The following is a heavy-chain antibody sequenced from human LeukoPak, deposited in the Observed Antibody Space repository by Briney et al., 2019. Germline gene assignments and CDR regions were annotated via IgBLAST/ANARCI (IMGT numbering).Heavy chain of an antibody. D-gene: IGHD5-12*01. CDR3: ARLGGLRAFDI. CDR2: FYYSGSS. J-gene: IGHJ3*02. V-gene: IGHV4-30-4*08. Sequence: PSETLSLTCTVSGGSISSGDYYWSWIRQPPEKGLEWIGYFYYSGSSYYNPSLKSRVTISVDTSKNQFSLKLSSVTAADTAVYYCARLGGLRAFDIWGQGTMVTVSS. CDR1: GGSISSGDYY.